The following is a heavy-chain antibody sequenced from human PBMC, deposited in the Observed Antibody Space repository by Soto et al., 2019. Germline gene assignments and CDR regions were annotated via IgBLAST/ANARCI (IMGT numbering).Heavy chain of an antibody. Sequence: SETLSLTCTVSGGSISSGSYYWGWIRQPPGKGLEWIGSIYYSGSTYYNPSPKSRVTISVDTSKNQFSLKLSSVTAADTAVYYCARRDGYNLYYFDYWGQGTLVTVS. CDR1: GGSISSGSYY. D-gene: IGHD5-12*01. V-gene: IGHV4-39*01. J-gene: IGHJ4*02. CDR2: IYYSGST. CDR3: ARRDGYNLYYFDY.